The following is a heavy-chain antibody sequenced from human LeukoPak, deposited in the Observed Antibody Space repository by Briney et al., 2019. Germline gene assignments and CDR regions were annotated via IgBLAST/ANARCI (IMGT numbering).Heavy chain of an antibody. V-gene: IGHV3-30*02. CDR3: AKDKVYNGAQGRLLDY. Sequence: GGSLRLSCAASGFTFRSYGMHWVRQAPGKGLEWVAFIRYDGSNKYYADSVKGRFTISRDNSKNTVFLQMNSLRDEDTAVYYCAKDKVYNGAQGRLLDYWGQGTLVTVSS. CDR2: IRYDGSNK. CDR1: GFTFRSYG. D-gene: IGHD3-10*01. J-gene: IGHJ4*02.